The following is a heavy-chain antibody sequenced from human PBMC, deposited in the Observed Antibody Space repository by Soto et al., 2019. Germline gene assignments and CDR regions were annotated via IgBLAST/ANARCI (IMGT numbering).Heavy chain of an antibody. CDR1: GFTFSSYA. CDR2: ISGSGGST. V-gene: IGHV3-23*01. D-gene: IGHD3-22*01. Sequence: GGSLRLSCAASGFTFSSYAMRWVRQAPGKGLEWVSAISGSGGSTYYADSVKGRFTISRDNSKDTLYLQMNSLRAEDTAVYYWAKAIVVVISSGCYFDYWGQGTLVTVSS. J-gene: IGHJ4*02. CDR3: AKAIVVVISSGCYFDY.